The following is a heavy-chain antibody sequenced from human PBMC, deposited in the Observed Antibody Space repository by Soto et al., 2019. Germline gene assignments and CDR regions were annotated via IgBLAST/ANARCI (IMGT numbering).Heavy chain of an antibody. CDR2: IYHSGST. D-gene: IGHD3-3*01. J-gene: IGHJ5*02. V-gene: IGHV4-4*02. CDR1: GGSISSSNW. CDR3: ARGRTTRPYYDFWSGYYERWFDP. Sequence: SETLSLTCAVSGGSISSSNWWSWVRQPPGKGLEWIGEIYHSGSTNYNPSLKSRVTISVDKSKNQFSLKLSSVTAADTAVYYCARGRTTRPYYDFWSGYYERWFDPWGQGTLVTVSS.